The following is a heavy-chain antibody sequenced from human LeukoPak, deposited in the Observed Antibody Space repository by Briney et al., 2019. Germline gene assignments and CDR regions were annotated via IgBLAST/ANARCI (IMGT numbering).Heavy chain of an antibody. D-gene: IGHD2-2*01. Sequence: GGSLRLSCAASGFTFSSYAMSWVRQSPGKGLECVSAISGSGGSTYYADSVKGRFTISRDNSKNTLYLQMNSLRAEDTAVYYCAARAYCSSTSCLTEGYYYMDVWGKGTTVTVSS. J-gene: IGHJ6*03. CDR1: GFTFSSYA. CDR2: ISGSGGST. V-gene: IGHV3-23*01. CDR3: AARAYCSSTSCLTEGYYYMDV.